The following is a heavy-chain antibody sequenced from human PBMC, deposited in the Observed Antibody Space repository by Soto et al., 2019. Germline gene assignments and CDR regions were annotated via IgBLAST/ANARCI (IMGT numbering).Heavy chain of an antibody. V-gene: IGHV1-69*06. CDR1: GGTFSSYA. J-gene: IGHJ3*02. Sequence: QVPLVQSGAGVKKPGSSVKVSCKASGGTFSSYAISWVRQAPGQGLEWMGGVIPIFGTANDAQKFQGRATITADKSTSTADMELSRLRSEDTAVYYCARGRMRMVYAIGDFAIWGQETMVTVSS. CDR2: VIPIFGTA. D-gene: IGHD2-8*01. CDR3: ARGRMRMVYAIGDFAI.